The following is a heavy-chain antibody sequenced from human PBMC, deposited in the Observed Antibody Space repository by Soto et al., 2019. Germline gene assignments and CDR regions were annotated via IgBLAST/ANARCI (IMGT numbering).Heavy chain of an antibody. D-gene: IGHD5-18*01. V-gene: IGHV1-69*12. CDR1: GGTFSSYA. CDR2: IIPIFGTA. J-gene: IGHJ4*02. Sequence: QVQLVQSGAEVKKPGSSVKVSCKASGGTFSSYAISWVRQAPGQGLEWMGGIIPIFGTANYAQTFQGRVTITADESTITAYMERSSLRSEDTAVYYCASNPSYSYGDFDYWGQGTLVTVSS. CDR3: ASNPSYSYGDFDY.